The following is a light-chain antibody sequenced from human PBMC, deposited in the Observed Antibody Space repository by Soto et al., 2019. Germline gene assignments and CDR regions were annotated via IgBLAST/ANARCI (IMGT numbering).Light chain of an antibody. V-gene: IGKV3D-11*01. J-gene: IGKJ1*01. Sequence: LTQSPSFLSASVGDRVTITCRASQGISSYLAWYQQKPGQAPRLLIYDASNRATGIPARFSGSGSGTDFTLTISSLEPEDFAVYYCQQPRAFGQGTKVDI. CDR2: DAS. CDR1: QGISSY. CDR3: QQPRA.